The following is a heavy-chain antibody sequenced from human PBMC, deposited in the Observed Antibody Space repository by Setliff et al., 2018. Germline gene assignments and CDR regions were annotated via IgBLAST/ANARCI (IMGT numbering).Heavy chain of an antibody. CDR2: INPNSGGT. CDR3: ARDYYYYDSRGYYYANWYFDL. V-gene: IGHV1-2*02. J-gene: IGHJ2*01. CDR1: GYTFTGYY. D-gene: IGHD3-22*01. Sequence: ASVKVSCKASGYTFTGYYMHWVRQAPGQGLEWMGWINPNSGGTNYAQKFQGRVTMTRDTSISTAYMELSRLRSDDTAVYYCARDYYYYDSRGYYYANWYFDLWGRGTLVTVSS.